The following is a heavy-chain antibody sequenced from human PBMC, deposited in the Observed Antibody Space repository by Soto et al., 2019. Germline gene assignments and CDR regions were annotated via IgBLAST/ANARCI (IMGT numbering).Heavy chain of an antibody. V-gene: IGHV1-18*01. CDR3: ARDYSQTYYDFWSGYHNPFDY. Sequence: ASVKVSCKASGYTFTSYGISWVRQAPGQGLERMGWISAYNGNTNYAQKLQGRVTMTTDTSTSTAYMELRSLRSDDTAVYYCARDYSQTYYDFWSGYHNPFDYWGQGTLVTVSS. CDR2: ISAYNGNT. J-gene: IGHJ4*02. CDR1: GYTFTSYG. D-gene: IGHD3-3*01.